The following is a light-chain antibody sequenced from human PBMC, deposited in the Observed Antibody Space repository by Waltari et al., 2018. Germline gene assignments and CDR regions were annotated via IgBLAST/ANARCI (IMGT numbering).Light chain of an antibody. CDR1: SRDIGSYNL. V-gene: IGLV2-23*02. Sequence: QSALTQPAPVSGSPGQSITISCTGTSRDIGSYNLVSWYHQPPGKAPKLLIYEVNRRPSGVSNRFSGSKSGIMASLTISGLQAEDEADYHCCSYAGTFYVFGAGTRVTVL. CDR2: EVN. CDR3: CSYAGTFYV. J-gene: IGLJ1*01.